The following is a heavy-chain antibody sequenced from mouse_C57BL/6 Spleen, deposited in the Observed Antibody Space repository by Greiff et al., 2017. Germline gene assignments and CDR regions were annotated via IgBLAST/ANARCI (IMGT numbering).Heavy chain of an antibody. CDR1: GYTFTSYW. D-gene: IGHD1-3*01. CDR3: ARGVNYYFDY. Sequence: QVQLQQPGAELVKPGASVKLSCKASGYTFTSYWMHWVKQRPGQGLEWIGMIHPNSGSTNYNEKFKSKATLTVDKSSSTAYIQLSSLTSEDSAVYYCARGVNYYFDYWGQGTTLTVSS. J-gene: IGHJ2*01. V-gene: IGHV1-64*01. CDR2: IHPNSGST.